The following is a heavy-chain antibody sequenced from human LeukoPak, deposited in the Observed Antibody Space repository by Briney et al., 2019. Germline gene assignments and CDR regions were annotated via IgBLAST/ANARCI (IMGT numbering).Heavy chain of an antibody. Sequence: HPSETLSLTCAVSGGSVSSSNWWSWVRQPPGEGLEWIGEIYHSGSTNYNPSLKSRVTISVDTCKNQFSLKLSSVTAADTAVYYCARGHDFWSGYYGYWGQGTLVTVSS. D-gene: IGHD3-3*01. J-gene: IGHJ4*02. V-gene: IGHV4-4*02. CDR1: GGSVSSSNW. CDR3: ARGHDFWSGYYGY. CDR2: IYHSGST.